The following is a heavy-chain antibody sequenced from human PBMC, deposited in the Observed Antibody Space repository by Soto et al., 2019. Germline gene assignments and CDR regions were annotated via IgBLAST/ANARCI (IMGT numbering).Heavy chain of an antibody. CDR2: ISISSSDR. V-gene: IGHV3-21*01. CDR3: GRGGSDSPMAPGY. Sequence: PGGSLRLSCAASGFTLRTYTMNWVRQAPGKGLEWVSSISISSSDRYYADSVRGRFTISRDNAKNTLYLQMNSLRAEDTAVFYCGRGGSDSPMAPGYWGQGTLVTVSS. J-gene: IGHJ4*02. D-gene: IGHD5-18*01. CDR1: GFTLRTYT.